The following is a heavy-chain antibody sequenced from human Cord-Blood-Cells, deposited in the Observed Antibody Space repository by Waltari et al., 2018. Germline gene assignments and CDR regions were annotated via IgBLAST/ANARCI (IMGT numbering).Heavy chain of an antibody. Sequence: QVQLQESGPGLVKPSETLSLTCTVSGGSVSSGSYYWSWIRQPPGKGLEWIGYIYYSVGTHYNPSLKSRVTISVDTSKNQFSLKLSSVTAADTAVYYCARGGDYGSGSYYLNWFDPWGQGTLVTVSS. V-gene: IGHV4-61*01. CDR1: GGSVSSGSYY. J-gene: IGHJ5*02. CDR2: IYYSVGT. D-gene: IGHD3-10*01. CDR3: ARGGDYGSGSYYLNWFDP.